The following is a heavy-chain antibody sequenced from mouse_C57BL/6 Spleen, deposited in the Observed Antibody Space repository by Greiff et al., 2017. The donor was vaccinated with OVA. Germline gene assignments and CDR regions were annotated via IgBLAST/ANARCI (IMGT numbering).Heavy chain of an antibody. CDR2: ISDGGSYT. CDR1: GFTFSSYA. V-gene: IGHV5-4*01. D-gene: IGHD2-4*01. CDR3: AREGNYDYDGYFDY. Sequence: EVNVVESGGGLVKPGGSLKLSCAASGFTFSSYAMSWVRQTPEKRLEWVATISDGGSYTYYPDNVKGRFTISSDNAKNNLYLQMSHLKSEDTAMYDCAREGNYDYDGYFDYWGQGTTLTVSS. J-gene: IGHJ2*01.